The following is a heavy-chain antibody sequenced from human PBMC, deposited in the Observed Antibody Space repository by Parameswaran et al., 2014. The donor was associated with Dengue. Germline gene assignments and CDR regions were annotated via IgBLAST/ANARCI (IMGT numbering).Heavy chain of an antibody. CDR2: IYYSGST. CDR3: ARDNKVLRYFDWLLYEEVDYYGMDV. Sequence: RWIRQPPGKGLEWIGYIYYSGSTNYNPSLKSRVTISVDTSKNQFSLKLSSVTAADTAVYYCARDNKVLRYFDWLLYEEVDYYGMDVWGQGTTVTVSS. D-gene: IGHD3-9*01. J-gene: IGHJ6*02. V-gene: IGHV4-59*12.